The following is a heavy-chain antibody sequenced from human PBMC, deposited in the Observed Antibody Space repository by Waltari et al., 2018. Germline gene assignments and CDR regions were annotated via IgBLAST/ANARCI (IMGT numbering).Heavy chain of an antibody. Sequence: EVQLVESGGDLVQPGGSLRLSCAVSGFTFSSYWIHWVRQAPGKGLVWVSRMNSDGRTTNYADSVKGRFTNSRDNAKNTLYLQMNSLRGEDTAVYYCAIIGGSSTWFDSWGQGTLVTVSS. V-gene: IGHV3-74*01. J-gene: IGHJ5*01. CDR3: AIIGGSSTWFDS. D-gene: IGHD6-13*01. CDR1: GFTFSSYW. CDR2: MNSDGRTT.